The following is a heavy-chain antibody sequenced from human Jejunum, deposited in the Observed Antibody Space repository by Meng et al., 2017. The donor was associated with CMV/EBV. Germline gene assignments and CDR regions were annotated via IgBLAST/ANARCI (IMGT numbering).Heavy chain of an antibody. CDR1: VFPFSHCS. J-gene: IGHJ4*02. CDR2: ITKSGSHI. D-gene: IGHD2-15*01. V-gene: IGHV3-21*01. Sequence: SAASVFPFSHCSMPWVRQAPGKGLEWVSSITKSGSHIHYADSVKGRFTISRDNAKRSLYLQMNSLRAEDTAVYYCASHWGLAASGYWGQGMLVTVSS. CDR3: ASHWGLAASGY.